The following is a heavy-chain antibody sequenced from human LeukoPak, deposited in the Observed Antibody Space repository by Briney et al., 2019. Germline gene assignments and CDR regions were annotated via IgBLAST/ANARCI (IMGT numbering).Heavy chain of an antibody. CDR1: GFTFSSYG. Sequence: GGSLRLSCAASGFTFSSYGMHWVRQAPGKGLEWVAVISYDGSNKYYADSVKGRFTISRDNSKNTLYLQMNSLRAEDTAVYYCAKEQLMAPTIDYWGQGTLVTVSS. V-gene: IGHV3-30*18. CDR3: AKEQLMAPTIDY. CDR2: ISYDGSNK. D-gene: IGHD2-8*01. J-gene: IGHJ4*02.